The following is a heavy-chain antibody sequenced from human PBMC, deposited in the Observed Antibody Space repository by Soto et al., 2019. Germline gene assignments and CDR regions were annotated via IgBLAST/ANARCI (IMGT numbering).Heavy chain of an antibody. CDR2: LDPSDSQT. D-gene: IGHD3-22*01. CDR3: ARQIYDSDTGPNFQYYFNS. J-gene: IGHJ4*02. V-gene: IGHV5-10-1*01. Sequence: PGESLKISCKGSGYSCAGYWITWVRQKPGKGLEWMGRLDPSDSQTYYSPSFRGHVTISVTKTITTVFLQWSSLRASDTAMYYCARQIYDSDTGPNFQYYFNSWGQGTPVTVSS. CDR1: GYSCAGYW.